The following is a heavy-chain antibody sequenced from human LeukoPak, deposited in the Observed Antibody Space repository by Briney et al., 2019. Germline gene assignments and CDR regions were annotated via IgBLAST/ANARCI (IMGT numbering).Heavy chain of an antibody. Sequence: GGSLRLSCAASGFTFSSYAMHWVRQAPGKGLEWVAVISYDGSNKYYADSVKGRFTISRDNSKDTLYLQMNSLRAEDTAVYYCAKDRSPGYCSGGSCYSEYFQHWGQGTLVTVSS. CDR3: AKDRSPGYCSGGSCYSEYFQH. CDR1: GFTFSSYA. CDR2: ISYDGSNK. J-gene: IGHJ1*01. D-gene: IGHD2-15*01. V-gene: IGHV3-30-3*01.